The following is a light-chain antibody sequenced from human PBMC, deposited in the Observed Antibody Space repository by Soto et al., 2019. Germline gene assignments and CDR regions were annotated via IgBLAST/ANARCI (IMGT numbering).Light chain of an antibody. CDR3: ASWDDSLNAAV. Sequence: QSVLTQPPSVSGAPRQRVTMSCSGSTPNIGNNAVSWYQQVPGKAPKLLINHDVLLPSGVSYRFSGSKSGTSASLAISGLRSDDEADYYCASWDDSLNAAVFGGGTQLTVL. V-gene: IGLV1-36*01. J-gene: IGLJ7*01. CDR1: TPNIGNNA. CDR2: HDV.